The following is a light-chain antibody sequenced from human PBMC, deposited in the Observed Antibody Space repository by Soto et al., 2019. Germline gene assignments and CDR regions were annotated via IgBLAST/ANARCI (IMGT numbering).Light chain of an antibody. Sequence: YRVPITCRASQSISSWLAWYQQKPGKAPKLLIYDASSLESGVPSRFSGSGSWTEFTLTISSLQPDDFATYYCQQYNSYPWTLGQGTKVDI. CDR1: QSISSW. J-gene: IGKJ1*01. CDR3: QQYNSYPWT. CDR2: DAS. V-gene: IGKV1-5*01.